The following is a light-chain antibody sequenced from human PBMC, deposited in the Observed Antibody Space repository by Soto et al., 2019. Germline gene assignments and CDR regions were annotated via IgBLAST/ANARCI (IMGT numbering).Light chain of an antibody. CDR1: RSDIGSYNN. V-gene: IGLV2-23*02. Sequence: QSALTQPVSVSGSPGQSITISCTGTRSDIGSYNNVAWYQQHPGKAPRVMIFGVTKRPSGISDRFFGSKSGSTASLTISGLQAEDEADYFCFSYAGSSIWVFGGGTKLTVL. CDR2: GVT. CDR3: FSYAGSSIWV. J-gene: IGLJ3*02.